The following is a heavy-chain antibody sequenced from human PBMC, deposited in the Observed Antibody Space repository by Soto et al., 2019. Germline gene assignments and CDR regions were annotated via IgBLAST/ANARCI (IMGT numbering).Heavy chain of an antibody. V-gene: IGHV4-30-2*01. J-gene: IGHJ4*02. CDR1: GCSISSGGYS. Sequence: QLQLQESGSGLVKPSQTLSLTCAVSGCSISSGGYSWSWIRQPPGKGRAWIGYVYHSGSTYYNPSLKSRDTISVSLSKNQVSLKLSSVTAADTDVYYCTRGMTTVTTIDYWGQGTLVTVSS. CDR2: VYHSGST. D-gene: IGHD4-4*01. CDR3: TRGMTTVTTIDY.